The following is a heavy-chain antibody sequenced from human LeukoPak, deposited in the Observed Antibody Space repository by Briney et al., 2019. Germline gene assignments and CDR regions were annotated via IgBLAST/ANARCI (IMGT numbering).Heavy chain of an antibody. CDR2: ISGSGGST. J-gene: IGHJ4*02. CDR3: ARGEGEPTTGTYFDY. CDR1: GFTFSSYA. V-gene: IGHV3-23*01. Sequence: PGGSLRLSCAASGFTFSSYAMSWVRQAPGKGLEWVSAISGSGGSTYYADSVKGRFTISRDNSKNTLYLQMNSLRAEDTAVYYCARGEGEPTTGTYFDYWGQGTLVTVSS. D-gene: IGHD1-1*01.